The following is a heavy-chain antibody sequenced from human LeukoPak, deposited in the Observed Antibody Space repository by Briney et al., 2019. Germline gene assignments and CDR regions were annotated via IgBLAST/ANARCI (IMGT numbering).Heavy chain of an antibody. CDR2: ISAYNGNT. CDR1: GYTFTSYG. J-gene: IGHJ4*02. D-gene: IGHD1-26*01. CDR3: ARDRLVGSGIDFDY. Sequence: ASVKVSCKASGYTFTSYGISWVRQAPGQGLEWMGWISAYNGNTNYAQKFQGRVTITADESTSTAYMELSSLRSEDTAVYYCARDRLVGSGIDFDYWGQGTLVTVSS. V-gene: IGHV1-18*01.